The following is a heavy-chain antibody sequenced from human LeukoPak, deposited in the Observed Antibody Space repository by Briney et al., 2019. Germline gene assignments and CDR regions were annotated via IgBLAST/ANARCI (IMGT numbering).Heavy chain of an antibody. CDR1: GFTFSSYA. CDR2: ISGSGGST. J-gene: IGHJ4*02. D-gene: IGHD1-26*01. Sequence: GGSLRLSCAASGFTFSSYAMSWVRQAPGKGLEWVSTISGSGGSTYYADSVKGRFTISRDNSKNTLYLQMNSLRAEDTAVYYCAKRGAEVGATVAPGDYWGQGTLVTVSS. V-gene: IGHV3-23*01. CDR3: AKRGAEVGATVAPGDY.